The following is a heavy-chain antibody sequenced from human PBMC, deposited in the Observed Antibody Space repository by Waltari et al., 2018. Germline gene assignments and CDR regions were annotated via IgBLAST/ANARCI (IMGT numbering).Heavy chain of an antibody. Sequence: EVQLLESGGGLFKPGGSLRLSCDASGFTFGSYDMNWVRQAPGKGLEWVSSSSTSSNDIDYADSVKGRFTISRDNAKSSLYLQMNSLRAEDTAVYYCARWDVWGYFFDYWGQGTLVTVSS. CDR1: GFTFGSYD. CDR3: ARWDVWGYFFDY. J-gene: IGHJ4*02. CDR2: SSTSSNDI. D-gene: IGHD7-27*01. V-gene: IGHV3-21*01.